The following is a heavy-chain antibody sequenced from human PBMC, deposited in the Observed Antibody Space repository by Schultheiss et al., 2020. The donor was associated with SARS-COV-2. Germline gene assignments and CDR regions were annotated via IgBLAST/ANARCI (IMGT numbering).Heavy chain of an antibody. CDR1: GGTFSSYA. Sequence: SVKVSCKASGGTFSSYAISWVRQAPGQGLEWMGGIIPIFGTANYAQKFQGRVTITADKSTSTAYMELSSLRSEDTAVYYCAKGHTGGVAGTFDYWGQGTLVTVSS. V-gene: IGHV1-69*06. CDR3: AKGHTGGVAGTFDY. J-gene: IGHJ4*02. CDR2: IIPIFGTA. D-gene: IGHD6-19*01.